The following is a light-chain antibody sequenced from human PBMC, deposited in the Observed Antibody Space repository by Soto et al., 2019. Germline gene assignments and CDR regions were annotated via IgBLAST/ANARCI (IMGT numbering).Light chain of an antibody. J-gene: IGLJ3*02. V-gene: IGLV2-8*01. CDR1: SSDVGAYNY. Sequence: QSALTQPPYASGSPGQSVTIPCTGTSSDVGAYNYVSWYQQHPGKAPKLVIYGVTERPSGVPDRFSGSKSGNTASLPVAGLQSEEEADYYCSSYAGSSTWVFGGGTKLTVL. CDR3: SSYAGSSTWV. CDR2: GVT.